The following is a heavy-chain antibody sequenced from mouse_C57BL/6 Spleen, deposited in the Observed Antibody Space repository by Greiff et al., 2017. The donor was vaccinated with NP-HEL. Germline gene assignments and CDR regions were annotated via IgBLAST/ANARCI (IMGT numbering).Heavy chain of an antibody. J-gene: IGHJ3*01. V-gene: IGHV10-3*01. CDR3: VREGDYATWFAY. D-gene: IGHD2-4*01. CDR1: GFTFNTYA. CDR2: IRSKSSNYAT. Sequence: EVQLQESGGGLVQPKGSLKLSCAASGFTFNTYAMHWVRQAPGKGLEWVARIRSKSSNYATYYADSVKDRFTISRDDSQSMLYLQMNNLKTEDTAVYYCVREGDYATWFAYWGQGTLVTVSA.